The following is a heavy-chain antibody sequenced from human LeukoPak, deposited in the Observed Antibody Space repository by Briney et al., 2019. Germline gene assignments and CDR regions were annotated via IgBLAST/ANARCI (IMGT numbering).Heavy chain of an antibody. CDR3: ARSIRL. V-gene: IGHV4-59*01. CDR2: IYYSGST. CDR1: GVSISSYH. J-gene: IGHJ4*02. D-gene: IGHD5-18*01. Sequence: SETLSLTCSVSGVSISSYHWTWIRQPPGKGLEWIGYIYYSGSTNYNPSRKSRVTISVDTSKNQFSLKLSSVTAADTAVYYCARSIRLWGQGTLVTVSS.